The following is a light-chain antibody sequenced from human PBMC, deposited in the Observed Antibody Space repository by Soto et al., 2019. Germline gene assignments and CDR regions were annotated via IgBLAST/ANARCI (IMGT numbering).Light chain of an antibody. V-gene: IGKV3-20*01. CDR3: QQYGSSPTT. Sequence: EIVMTQSPATLSVSPGERATLSCMASQSVSDKLAWYQQKPGRSPRLLIYGASSRATGIPDRFSGSGSGTDFTLTISRLEPEDFAVYYCQQYGSSPTTFGQGTRLEIK. CDR2: GAS. CDR1: QSVSDK. J-gene: IGKJ5*01.